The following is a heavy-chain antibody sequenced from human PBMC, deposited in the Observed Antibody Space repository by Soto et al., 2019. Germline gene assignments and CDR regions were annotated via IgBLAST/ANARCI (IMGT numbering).Heavy chain of an antibody. V-gene: IGHV3-9*01. Sequence: ESGGGLVQPSGSVRLSCVGSGFIFEDFAMNWVRQVPGKGLEWVSGISWNSATLAYADSVKGRFIVSRDNAKNILYLQMNSLRAEDAALYYCAKDVGSYYYDTSAYLYDYWGQGTLVTVSS. CDR3: AKDVGSYYYDTSAYLYDY. D-gene: IGHD3-22*01. CDR2: ISWNSATL. CDR1: GFIFEDFA. J-gene: IGHJ4*02.